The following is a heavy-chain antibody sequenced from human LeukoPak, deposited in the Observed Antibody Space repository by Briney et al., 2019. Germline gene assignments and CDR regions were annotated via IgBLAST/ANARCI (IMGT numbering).Heavy chain of an antibody. J-gene: IGHJ5*02. Sequence: PSETLSLTCAVCGGSFSGYYWSWIRQPPGKGLEWIGEINHSGSTNYNPSLKSRVTISVDTSKNQFSLKLSSVTAADTAVYYCARGGGDYGDYYWFDPWGQGTLVTVSS. CDR2: INHSGST. V-gene: IGHV4-34*01. D-gene: IGHD4-17*01. CDR3: ARGGGDYGDYYWFDP. CDR1: GGSFSGYY.